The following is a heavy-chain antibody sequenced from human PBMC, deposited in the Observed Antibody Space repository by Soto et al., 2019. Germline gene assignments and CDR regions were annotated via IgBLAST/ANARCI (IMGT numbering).Heavy chain of an antibody. CDR1: GFTFSDYY. J-gene: IGHJ6*02. Sequence: PGGSLRLSCAASGFTFSDYYMSWIRQAPGKGLEWVSYISSRSSYTNYADSVKGRFTISRDNSKNTLYLQMNSLQVEDTAVYYCANGVVPLRYFDWLANYYYGMDVWGQGTTVTVSS. CDR3: ANGVVPLRYFDWLANYYYGMDV. D-gene: IGHD3-9*01. CDR2: ISSRSSYT. V-gene: IGHV3-11*03.